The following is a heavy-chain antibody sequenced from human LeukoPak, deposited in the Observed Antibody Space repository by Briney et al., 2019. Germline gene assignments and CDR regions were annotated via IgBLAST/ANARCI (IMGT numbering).Heavy chain of an antibody. CDR1: GFTVSSNY. V-gene: IGHV3-66*01. D-gene: IGHD2-2*01. CDR3: ARDYIVVVPAAGMDV. Sequence: GGSLRLSCAASGFTVSSNYMSWVRQAPGKGLEWVSVLYSGGSTYYADSVKGRFTISRDNAKNSLYLQMNSLRAEDTAVYYCARDYIVVVPAAGMDVWGKGTTVTVSS. J-gene: IGHJ6*04. CDR2: LYSGGST.